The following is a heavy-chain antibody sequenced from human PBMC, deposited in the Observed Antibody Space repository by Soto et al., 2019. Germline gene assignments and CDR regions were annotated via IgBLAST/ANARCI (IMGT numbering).Heavy chain of an antibody. CDR1: GFTFSSYA. Sequence: PGGSLRLSCAASGFTFSSYAMTWVRQAPGKGLEWVSIISSSGDGTYYVDSVKGRFTISRDNSRNTLNLQMNSLRAEDTAVYYCAKDGDGYNSHAAPDYWGQGTLVTVYS. CDR2: ISSSGDGT. J-gene: IGHJ4*02. CDR3: AKDGDGYNSHAAPDY. V-gene: IGHV3-23*01. D-gene: IGHD5-12*01.